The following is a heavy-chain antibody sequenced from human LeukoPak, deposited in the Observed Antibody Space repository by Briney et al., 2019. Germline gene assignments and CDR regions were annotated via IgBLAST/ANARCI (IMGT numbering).Heavy chain of an antibody. CDR1: GFTFSSYA. CDR3: ARDRGSGLDY. J-gene: IGHJ4*02. D-gene: IGHD3-10*01. CDR2: INGSGGST. Sequence: GGSLRLSCAASGFTFSSYAMSWVRQAPGKGLEWVSDINGSGGSTYYADSVKGRFTISRDNSKNTLYLQMNSLRAEDTAVYYCARDRGSGLDYWGQGTLVTVSS. V-gene: IGHV3-23*01.